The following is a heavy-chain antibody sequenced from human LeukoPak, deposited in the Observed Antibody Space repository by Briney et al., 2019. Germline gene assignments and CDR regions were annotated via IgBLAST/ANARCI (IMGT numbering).Heavy chain of an antibody. V-gene: IGHV5-10-1*01. CDR3: AGINSPGGHYYYYGMDV. CDR1: GYSFTSYW. CDR2: IDPSDSYT. J-gene: IGHJ6*02. D-gene: IGHD4-23*01. Sequence: GESLKISCKGSGYSFTSYWITWVRQMPGKGLEWMGRIDPSDSYTNYSPSSQGHVIFSADKSISTAYLQWSSLRASDTAIYYCAGINSPGGHYYYYGMDVWGQGTTVTVSS.